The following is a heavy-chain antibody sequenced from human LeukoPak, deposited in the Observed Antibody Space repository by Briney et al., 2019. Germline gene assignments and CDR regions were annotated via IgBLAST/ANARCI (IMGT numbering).Heavy chain of an antibody. D-gene: IGHD2-2*01. CDR1: GGTFSSYA. CDR3: ARGVVPAAHTGNWFDP. J-gene: IGHJ5*02. V-gene: IGHV1-69*13. CDR2: IIPIFGTA. Sequence: ASVKVSCKASGGTFSSYAISWVRQAPGQGLKWMGGIIPIFGTANYAQKFQGRVTITADESTSTAYMELSSLRSEDTAVYYCARGVVPAAHTGNWFDPWGQGTLVTVSS.